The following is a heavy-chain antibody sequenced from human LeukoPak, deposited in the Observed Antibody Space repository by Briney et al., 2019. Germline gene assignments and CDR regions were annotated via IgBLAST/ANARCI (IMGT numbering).Heavy chain of an antibody. Sequence: PGGSLRLSCAPSGFTFSSYVMHWVRQAPGKGLEWVAVIWNDGSNKYFADSVKGRFTISRDSSKNTLYLQMNSPRAEDTAVYYCASATGDNDAFDIWGQGTMVTVSS. CDR2: IWNDGSNK. CDR3: ASATGDNDAFDI. CDR1: GFTFSSYV. D-gene: IGHD7-27*01. V-gene: IGHV3-33*01. J-gene: IGHJ3*02.